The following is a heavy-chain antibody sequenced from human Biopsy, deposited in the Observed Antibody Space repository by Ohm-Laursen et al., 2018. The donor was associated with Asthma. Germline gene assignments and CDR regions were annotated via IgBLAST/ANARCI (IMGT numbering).Heavy chain of an antibody. CDR3: ARAVDYSHYYGIDV. CDR1: GYTFNSAG. CDR2: ISVYNGNT. Sequence: ATVKISCKTSGYTFNSAGITWVRQAPGQGLEWMGWISVYNGNTKVAQKLQDRVTMITDTSTSTAYRELRSLRSDDTAVYFCARAVDYSHYYGIDVWGQGTTVTVS. V-gene: IGHV1-18*01. D-gene: IGHD3-10*01. J-gene: IGHJ6*02.